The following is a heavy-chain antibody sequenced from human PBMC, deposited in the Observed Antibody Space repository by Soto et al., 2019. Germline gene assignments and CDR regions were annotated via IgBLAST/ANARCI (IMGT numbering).Heavy chain of an antibody. V-gene: IGHV4-59*02. CDR3: ASGPIGVYSGGFDY. CDR2: IYYSGST. CDR1: GSVCRSQ. D-gene: IGHD4-17*01. Sequence: GSVCRSQWSSFRQPPGKGLEWIGYIYYSGSTNYNPSLKSRVTISVDTSKNQFSLKLSSVTAADTAVYYCASGPIGVYSGGFDYWGQGTLVTVS. J-gene: IGHJ4*02.